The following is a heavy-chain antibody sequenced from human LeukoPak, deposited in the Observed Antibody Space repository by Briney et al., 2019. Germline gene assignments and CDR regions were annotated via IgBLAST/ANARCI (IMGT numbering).Heavy chain of an antibody. Sequence: GSLRLSCAASGFAFASYWMSWVRQAPGKGLEWVANIKQDGSEKYYVDSVKGRFTNSRDNIKNSLYLQMNSLRAEDTAVYYCARDDYDFWSWPNNWFDPWGQGTLVTVSS. V-gene: IGHV3-7*01. CDR3: ARDDYDFWSWPNNWFDP. J-gene: IGHJ5*02. D-gene: IGHD3-3*01. CDR2: IKQDGSEK. CDR1: GFAFASYW.